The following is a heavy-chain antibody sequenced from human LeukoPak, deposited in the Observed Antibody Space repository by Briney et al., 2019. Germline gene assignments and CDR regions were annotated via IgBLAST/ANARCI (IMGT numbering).Heavy chain of an antibody. Sequence: PSETLSLTCTVSGASISSYYWSWIRRPAGKGLDWIGRFYTTGSANYNPSLKSRVTTSVDTSKNHFSLKLSSVTAADTAVYYCARDYYDSSDYYSLTYWGQGTLVTVSS. V-gene: IGHV4-4*07. CDR1: GASISSYY. D-gene: IGHD3-22*01. J-gene: IGHJ4*02. CDR3: ARDYYDSSDYYSLTY. CDR2: FYTTGSA.